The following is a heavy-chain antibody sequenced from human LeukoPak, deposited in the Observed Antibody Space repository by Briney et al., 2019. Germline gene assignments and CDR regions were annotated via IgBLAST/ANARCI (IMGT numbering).Heavy chain of an antibody. D-gene: IGHD6-19*01. V-gene: IGHV3-74*01. CDR2: INSDGSST. Sequence: GGSLRLSCSASGFTFSSYWMHWVRQAPGKGLVWVSRINSDGSSTSYADSVKGRFTISRDNAKKTLYLQMNSLRAEDTAVYYCARGESRVAGTGKIAYWGQGTLVTVSS. CDR3: ARGESRVAGTGKIAY. J-gene: IGHJ4*02. CDR1: GFTFSSYW.